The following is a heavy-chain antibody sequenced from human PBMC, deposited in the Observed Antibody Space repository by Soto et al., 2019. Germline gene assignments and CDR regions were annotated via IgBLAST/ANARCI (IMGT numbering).Heavy chain of an antibody. J-gene: IGHJ5*02. Sequence: GASVKVSCKASGYTFTSYGISWVRQAPGQGLEWMGWISAYNGNTNYAQKLQGRVTVTTDTSTSTAYMELRSLRSDDTAVYYCARGALAVFGVVINNWFDPWGQGTLVTVSS. CDR3: ARGALAVFGVVINNWFDP. V-gene: IGHV1-18*01. D-gene: IGHD3-3*01. CDR2: ISAYNGNT. CDR1: GYTFTSYG.